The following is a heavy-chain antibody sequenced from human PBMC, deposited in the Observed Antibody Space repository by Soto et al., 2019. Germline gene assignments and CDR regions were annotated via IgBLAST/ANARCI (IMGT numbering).Heavy chain of an antibody. CDR2: VYRGSSP. CDR1: GFTVSSHY. Sequence: GGSLRLSCATSGFTVSSHYMSWVRQAPGKGLEWVSVVYRGSSPYYADSVKGRFTISGDISKNTLFLQMNSLRAEDTAVYYCASVVTGDYGQEFGYWGQGTLVTVSS. V-gene: IGHV3-66*01. J-gene: IGHJ4*02. CDR3: ASVVTGDYGQEFGY. D-gene: IGHD4-17*01.